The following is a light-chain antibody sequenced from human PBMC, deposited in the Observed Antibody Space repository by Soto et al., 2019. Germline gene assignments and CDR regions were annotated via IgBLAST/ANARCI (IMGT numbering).Light chain of an antibody. CDR1: CSNIGSTYD. CDR2: GNT. V-gene: IGLV1-40*01. CDR3: QSYDDSLSVHDV. J-gene: IGLJ1*01. Sequence: QTVVTQPPSVSGAPGQRVTISCTGSCSNIGSTYDVQWYQQLPGTAPKLLIHGNTNRPSGVPDRFSGSKSGTSASLAITGLQADDEADYYCQSYDDSLSVHDVFGTGTKLTVL.